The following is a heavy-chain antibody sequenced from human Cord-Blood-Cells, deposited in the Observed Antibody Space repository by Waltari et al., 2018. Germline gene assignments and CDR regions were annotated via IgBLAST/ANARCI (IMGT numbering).Heavy chain of an antibody. CDR2: IYSGGST. Sequence: VQLVETGGGLIQPGGSLRLSCAASGFSVSSNYMSWVRQAPGKGLEWVSVIYSGGSTYYADSVKGRFTISRDNSKNTLYLQMNSLRAEDTAVYYCARDRSNYYYYYGMDVWGQGTTVTVSS. D-gene: IGHD4-4*01. V-gene: IGHV3-53*02. CDR1: GFSVSSNY. CDR3: ARDRSNYYYYYGMDV. J-gene: IGHJ6*02.